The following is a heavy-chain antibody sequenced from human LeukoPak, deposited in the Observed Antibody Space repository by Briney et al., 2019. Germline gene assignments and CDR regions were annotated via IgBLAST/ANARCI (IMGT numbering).Heavy chain of an antibody. CDR2: IWYDGSNK. CDR1: GFTFSSYG. Sequence: PGGSLRLSCAASGFTFSSYGMHWVRQAPGKGLEWVAVIWYDGSNKYYADSVKGRFTISRDNSKNTLYLQMNSLRAEDKAVYYCARENGQQWVVGDAFDIWGQGTMVTVSS. V-gene: IGHV3-33*01. D-gene: IGHD6-19*01. J-gene: IGHJ3*02. CDR3: ARENGQQWVVGDAFDI.